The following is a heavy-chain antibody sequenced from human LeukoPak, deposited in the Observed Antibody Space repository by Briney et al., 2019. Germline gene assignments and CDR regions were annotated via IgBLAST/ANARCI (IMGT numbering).Heavy chain of an antibody. CDR2: IRYDGSNK. J-gene: IGHJ4*02. Sequence: PGGSLRLSCAASGFTFGSYGMHWVRQAPGKGLEWVAFIRYDGSNKYYADSVKGRFTISRDNSKNTLYLQMNSLRAEDTAVYYCAKASVVRVWFGGLYSEPIDYWGQGTLVTVSS. CDR1: GFTFGSYG. CDR3: AKASVVRVWFGGLYSEPIDY. V-gene: IGHV3-30*02. D-gene: IGHD3-10*01.